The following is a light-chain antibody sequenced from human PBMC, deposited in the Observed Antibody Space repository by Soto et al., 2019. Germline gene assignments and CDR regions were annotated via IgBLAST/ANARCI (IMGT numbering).Light chain of an antibody. CDR2: GAS. J-gene: IGKJ2*02. CDR1: QSVSSN. CDR3: QQYNKWPPWT. V-gene: IGKV3-15*01. Sequence: EIVMTQSPATLSVSPGERATLSCRASQSVSSNLAWYQQKPGQAPRLLIYGASTRATGIPARFSGSGSGTEFTLTISGLQSEDFAVYHCQQYNKWPPWTFGQGTKLEIK.